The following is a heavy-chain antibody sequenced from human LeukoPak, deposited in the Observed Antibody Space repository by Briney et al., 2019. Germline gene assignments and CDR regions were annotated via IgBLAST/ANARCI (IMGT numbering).Heavy chain of an antibody. Sequence: PRGSLRLSCAASGFSFSESYMSWIRQTPGRGLEWVAYISGSGSSMYYADAVKGRFTISRDNARNSLYLYMSSLRADDTAVFYCARGKRRFDYWGQGTLVTVSS. CDR1: GFSFSESY. CDR3: ARGKRRFDY. V-gene: IGHV3-11*01. J-gene: IGHJ4*02. CDR2: ISGSGSSM.